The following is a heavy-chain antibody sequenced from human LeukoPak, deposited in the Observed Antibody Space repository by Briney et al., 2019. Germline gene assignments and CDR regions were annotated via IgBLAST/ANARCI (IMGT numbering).Heavy chain of an antibody. Sequence: SETLSLTCAVYGGSFSGYYWSWIRQPPGRGLEWIGEINHSGSTNYNPSLKSRVTISVDTSKNQFSLKLSSVTAADTAVYYCARGPRGATCRNWGQGTLVTVSS. CDR2: INHSGST. CDR3: ARGPRGATCRN. CDR1: GGSFSGYY. V-gene: IGHV4-34*01. D-gene: IGHD1-26*01. J-gene: IGHJ4*02.